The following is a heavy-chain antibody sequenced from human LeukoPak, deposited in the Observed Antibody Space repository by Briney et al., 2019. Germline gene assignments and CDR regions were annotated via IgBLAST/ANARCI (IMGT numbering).Heavy chain of an antibody. J-gene: IGHJ4*02. V-gene: IGHV3-30*18. CDR3: GKGPDSSGYYSLDY. CDR1: RFTFSTYD. CDR2: ISYDGSSK. Sequence: PGGSLRLSCAASRFTFSTYDMHWVRQAPGKGQTWVAVISYDGSSKYYADSVKGRFTISRDNSKNTLYVQMNSLRTEDTAIYYCGKGPDSSGYYSLDYWGQGTLVTVSS. D-gene: IGHD3-22*01.